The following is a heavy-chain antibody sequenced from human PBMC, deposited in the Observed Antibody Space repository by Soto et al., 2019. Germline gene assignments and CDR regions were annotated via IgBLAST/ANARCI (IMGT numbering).Heavy chain of an antibody. CDR1: GGTFSSYA. V-gene: IGHV1-69*13. D-gene: IGHD2-15*01. CDR3: ARDLGGCSAGSCRYNWFDP. J-gene: IGHJ5*02. CDR2: IIPMYGTA. Sequence: GAPVKVSCKASGGTFSSYAISWVRQAPGQGLEWMGGIIPMYGTANYAQRFQDRVTITADQSTSTAYMELSSLRSQDTAIYYCARDLGGCSAGSCRYNWFDPWGQGTLVTVSS.